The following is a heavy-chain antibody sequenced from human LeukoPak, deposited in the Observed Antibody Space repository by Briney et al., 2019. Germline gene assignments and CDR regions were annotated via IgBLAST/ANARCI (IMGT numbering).Heavy chain of an antibody. CDR1: GFTFSSYG. J-gene: IGHJ2*01. D-gene: IGHD6-6*01. CDR3: AKDVDSSSFWYFDL. Sequence: GGSLRLSCAASGFTFSSYGMSWVRQAPGKGLDWVSSMSDSGGATYYADSVKGRITISRDNSKNTLYLQMNSLRAEDTAVYYCAKDVDSSSFWYFDLWGRGTLVTVSS. CDR2: MSDSGGAT. V-gene: IGHV3-23*01.